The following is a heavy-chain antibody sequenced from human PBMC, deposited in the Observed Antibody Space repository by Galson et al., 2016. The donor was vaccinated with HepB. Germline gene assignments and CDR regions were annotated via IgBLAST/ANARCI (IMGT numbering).Heavy chain of an antibody. CDR1: GGSFSGYY. CDR3: ARVNYSGSFRGGRRLTEYYFDY. D-gene: IGHD6-6*01. J-gene: IGHJ4*02. V-gene: IGHV4-34*01. CDR2: INHSGST. Sequence: SETLSLTCAVYGGSFSGYYWSWIRQPPGKGLEWIGEINHSGSTIYNPSLKSRVTISVDTSKNQLSLKLSSVTAADTAVYYCARVNYSGSFRGGRRLTEYYFDYWGQGTLVTVSS.